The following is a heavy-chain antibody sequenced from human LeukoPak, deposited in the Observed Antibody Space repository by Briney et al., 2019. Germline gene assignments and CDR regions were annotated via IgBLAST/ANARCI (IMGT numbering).Heavy chain of an antibody. CDR2: IIPIFGTA. Sequence: ASVKVSCKASGGTFSNYAISWVRQAPGQGLEWMGGIIPIFGTANSAQKFQGRVTIPADESTSTAYMELSSLRSEDTAVYYCASDTTGPPRSWGQGTLVTVSS. CDR1: GGTFSNYA. J-gene: IGHJ5*02. D-gene: IGHD1-14*01. CDR3: ASDTTGPPRS. V-gene: IGHV1-69*13.